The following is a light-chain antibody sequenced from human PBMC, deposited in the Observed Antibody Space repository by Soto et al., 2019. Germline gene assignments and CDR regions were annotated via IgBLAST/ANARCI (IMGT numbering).Light chain of an antibody. Sequence: EIVLTQSPGTLSLSPGERATLSCRASQSVSSSYLAWYQQKPGQAPRLLIYGPSSRATGIPDRFSGSGSGTDFTLTISRLEPEDFAVYYCHQRYIWPPVTFGGGTKVEIK. CDR1: QSVSSSY. CDR3: HQRYIWPPVT. V-gene: IGKV3D-20*02. CDR2: GPS. J-gene: IGKJ4*01.